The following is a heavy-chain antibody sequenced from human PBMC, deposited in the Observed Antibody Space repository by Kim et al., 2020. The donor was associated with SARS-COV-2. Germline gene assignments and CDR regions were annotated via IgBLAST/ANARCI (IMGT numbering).Heavy chain of an antibody. J-gene: IGHJ3*02. V-gene: IGHV4-39*01. CDR3: ARRGYSPIASRAFDI. CDR2: IYYSGST. D-gene: IGHD2-15*01. CDR1: GGSISSSSYY. Sequence: SETLSLTCTVSGGSISSSSYYWGWIRQPPGKGLEWIGSIYYSGSTYYNPSLKSRVTISVDTSKNQFSLKLSSVTAADTAVYYCARRGYSPIASRAFDIWGQGTMVTVSS.